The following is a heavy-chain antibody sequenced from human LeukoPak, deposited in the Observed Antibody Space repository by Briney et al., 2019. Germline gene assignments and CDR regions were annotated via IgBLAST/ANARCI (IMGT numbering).Heavy chain of an antibody. CDR1: GASISSYY. D-gene: IGHD6-13*01. V-gene: IGHV4-59*01. CDR2: IYYSGST. J-gene: IGHJ4*02. Sequence: SETLSLTCTVSGASISSYYWSWIRQPPGKGLEWIGYIYYSGSTHYNPALKSRVTISVDTSKNQFSLDLSSVTAADTAVYYCASGPYPAAGTDHQFDYWGQRTLVTVSS. CDR3: ASGPYPAAGTDHQFDY.